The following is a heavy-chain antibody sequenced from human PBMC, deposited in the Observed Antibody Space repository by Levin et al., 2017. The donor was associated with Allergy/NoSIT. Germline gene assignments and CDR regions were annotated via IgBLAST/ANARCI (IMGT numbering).Heavy chain of an antibody. CDR2: ISGSGGST. CDR1: GFTFSSYA. CDR3: AKAQREQWLGLASWYFDL. V-gene: IGHV3-23*01. J-gene: IGHJ2*01. Sequence: PGGSLRLSCAASGFTFSSYAMSWVRQAPGKGLEWVSAISGSGGSTYYADSVKGRFTISRDNSKNTLYLQMNSLRAEDTAVYYCAKAQREQWLGLASWYFDLWGRGTLVTVSS. D-gene: IGHD6-19*01.